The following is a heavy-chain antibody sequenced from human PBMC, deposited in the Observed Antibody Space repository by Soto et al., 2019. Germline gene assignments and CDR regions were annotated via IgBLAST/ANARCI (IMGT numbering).Heavy chain of an antibody. V-gene: IGHV1-2*04. Sequence: ASVKVSCKASGYSFTDYHIHWVRQAPGQGLEWLGRINPKSGGTSTAQKFQGWVTVTTDTSISKASMELTRLTSDDTAIYYCARGHSTDCSKGVCSFFYKNDMDVWGQGTTVTVSS. CDR1: GYSFTDYH. D-gene: IGHD2-8*01. J-gene: IGHJ6*02. CDR3: ARGHSTDCSKGVCSFFYKNDMDV. CDR2: INPKSGGT.